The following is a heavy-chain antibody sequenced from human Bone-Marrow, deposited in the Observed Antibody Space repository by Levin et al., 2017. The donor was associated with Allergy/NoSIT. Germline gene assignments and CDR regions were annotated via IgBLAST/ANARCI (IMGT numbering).Heavy chain of an antibody. J-gene: IGHJ5*02. V-gene: IGHV4-39*07. CDR1: GGSISSSSYY. CDR2: IYYSGST. Sequence: GSLRLSCTVSGGSISSSSYYWGWIRQPPGKGLEWIGSIYYSGSTYYNPSLKSRVTISVDTSKNQFSLKLSSVTAADTAVYYCARERRITMVRGVIAHSNWFDPWGQGTLVTVSS. CDR3: ARERRITMVRGVIAHSNWFDP. D-gene: IGHD3-10*01.